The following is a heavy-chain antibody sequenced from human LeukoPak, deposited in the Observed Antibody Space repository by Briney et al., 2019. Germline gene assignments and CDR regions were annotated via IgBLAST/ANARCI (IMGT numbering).Heavy chain of an antibody. CDR1: GGSFSGYY. Sequence: SETLSLTCAVYGGSFSGYYWSWIRQPPGKGLEWIGEINHSGSTNYNPSLKGRVTISVDTSKNQFSLKLSSVTAADTAVYYCARGQRRVLRFLEWLLPYFDYWGQGTLVTVSS. CDR2: INHSGST. CDR3: ARGQRRVLRFLEWLLPYFDY. D-gene: IGHD3-3*01. V-gene: IGHV4-34*01. J-gene: IGHJ4*02.